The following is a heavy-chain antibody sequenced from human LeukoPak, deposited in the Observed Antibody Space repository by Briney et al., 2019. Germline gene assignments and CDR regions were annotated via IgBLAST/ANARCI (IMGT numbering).Heavy chain of an antibody. J-gene: IGHJ4*02. CDR1: GFTFSSYA. V-gene: IGHV3-23*01. D-gene: IGHD2-21*02. Sequence: GGSLGLSCAASGFTFSSYAMSWVRQAPGKGLEWVSAISGSGGSTYYADSVKGRFTISRDNSKNTLYLQMNSLRAEDTAVYYCAKAQGHIVVVTATDYWGQGTLVTVSS. CDR2: ISGSGGST. CDR3: AKAQGHIVVVTATDY.